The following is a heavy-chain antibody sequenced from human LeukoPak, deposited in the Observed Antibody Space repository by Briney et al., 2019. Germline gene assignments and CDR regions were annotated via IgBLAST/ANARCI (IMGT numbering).Heavy chain of an antibody. Sequence: ASVKVSCKASGYTFTNYDINWVRQATGQGLEWMGWMNPNSGNTGYAQKFQGRVTITRNTSISTAYMELSSLRSEDTAVYYCARAPTVTRRSCWFDPWGQGTLVTVSS. CDR2: MNPNSGNT. V-gene: IGHV1-8*03. CDR1: GYTFTNYD. J-gene: IGHJ5*02. D-gene: IGHD4-17*01. CDR3: ARAPTVTRRSCWFDP.